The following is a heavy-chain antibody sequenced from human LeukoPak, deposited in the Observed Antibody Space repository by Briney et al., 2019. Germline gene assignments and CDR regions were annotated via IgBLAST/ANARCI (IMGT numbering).Heavy chain of an antibody. Sequence: SETLSLTCTVSGGSISSSSYYWSWIRQPPGKGLEWIGSIYHSGTTYYNPSLKSRVTISVDTSKNQFSLKLSSVTAADTAVYYCARRGDRGVNYWGQGTLVTVSS. CDR2: IYHSGTT. CDR3: ARRGDRGVNY. D-gene: IGHD3-10*01. V-gene: IGHV4-39*07. J-gene: IGHJ4*02. CDR1: GGSISSSSYY.